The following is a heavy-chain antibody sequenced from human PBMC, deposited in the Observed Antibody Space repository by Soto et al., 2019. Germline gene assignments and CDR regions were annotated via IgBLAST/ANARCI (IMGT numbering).Heavy chain of an antibody. Sequence: PSETLSLTCDVSGDSISTYYWSWIRQPPGKGPEWIGYVYYSGSTLYNPSLESRVTMSIGMSKKQVSLKLTSVIAADTAVYYCARTRMIESWIDYWGHGTLVTVSS. CDR2: VYYSGST. CDR1: GDSISTYY. V-gene: IGHV4-59*01. D-gene: IGHD2-21*01. CDR3: ARTRMIESWIDY. J-gene: IGHJ4*01.